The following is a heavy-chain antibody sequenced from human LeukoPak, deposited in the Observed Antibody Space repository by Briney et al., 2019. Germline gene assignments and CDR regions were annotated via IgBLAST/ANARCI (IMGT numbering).Heavy chain of an antibody. CDR1: GFIFSSYA. V-gene: IGHV3-23*01. D-gene: IGHD1-26*01. J-gene: IGHJ4*02. CDR3: AKGRREQPFDY. Sequence: PGGSLRLSCAASGFIFSSYAMSWVRQAPGKGLEWVSANSASGGTTFYADSVKGRFTIPRDNSKNTLYLQMNSLRAEDTAVYYCAKGRREQPFDYWGQGTLVTVSS. CDR2: NSASGGTT.